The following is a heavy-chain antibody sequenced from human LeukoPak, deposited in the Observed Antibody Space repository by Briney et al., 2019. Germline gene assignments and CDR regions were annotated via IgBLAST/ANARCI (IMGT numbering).Heavy chain of an antibody. J-gene: IGHJ4*02. CDR1: GFTFSSYW. V-gene: IGHV3-7*01. CDR3: ARDRSYYDILTGRAPFDY. D-gene: IGHD3-9*01. CDR2: IKQDGSEK. Sequence: PGGSLRLSCAASGFTFSSYWMSWVRQAPGKGLEWVANIKQDGSEKYYVDSVKGRFTISRDNAKNSLYLQMNSLRAEDTAVYYCARDRSYYDILTGRAPFDYWGQGTLVTVSS.